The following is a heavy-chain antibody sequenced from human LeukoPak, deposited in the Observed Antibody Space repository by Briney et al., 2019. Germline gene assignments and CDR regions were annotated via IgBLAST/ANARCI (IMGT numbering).Heavy chain of an antibody. CDR1: GFTFSDYY. V-gene: IGHV3-11*04. CDR3: ARATSYYYDSSGMDP. CDR2: ISSSGSTI. J-gene: IGHJ5*02. Sequence: AGGSLRLSCAASGFTFSDYYMSWIRQAPGKGLEWVSYISSSGSTIYYVDSVKGRFTISRDNAKNSLYLQMNSLRAEDTAVYYCARATSYYYDSSGMDPWGQGTLVTVSS. D-gene: IGHD3-22*01.